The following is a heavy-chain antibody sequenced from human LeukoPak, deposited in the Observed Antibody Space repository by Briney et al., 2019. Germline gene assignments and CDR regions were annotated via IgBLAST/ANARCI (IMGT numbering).Heavy chain of an antibody. CDR1: GFTFSTYA. J-gene: IGHJ6*02. CDR2: ISGSGYST. V-gene: IGHV3-23*01. D-gene: IGHD3-10*01. Sequence: PGGSLRLSCAASGFTFSTYAMSWVRQAPGKGLEWVSGISGSGYSTFYADSVKGRFTISRDNSKNTLYLQTNSLRAEDTAVYYCANAYYGSGTYYPEHYYGLDVWGQGTTVTVSS. CDR3: ANAYYGSGTYYPEHYYGLDV.